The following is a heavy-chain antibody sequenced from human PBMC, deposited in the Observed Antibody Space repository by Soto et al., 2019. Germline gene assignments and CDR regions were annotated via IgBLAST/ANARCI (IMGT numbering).Heavy chain of an antibody. CDR3: AHRGYGNYPRDNWFDP. J-gene: IGHJ5*02. CDR2: IYWNDDT. Sequence: QITLKESGPTLVKPTQTLTLTCTFSGFSLTTAGAGVGWIRQPPGKALEWLALIYWNDDTRYSPSLESRLTITKDTSKNQVVVRMTNMDPVDTATYYCAHRGYGNYPRDNWFDPWGQGILVIVSS. CDR1: GFSLTTAGAG. D-gene: IGHD4-17*01. V-gene: IGHV2-5*01.